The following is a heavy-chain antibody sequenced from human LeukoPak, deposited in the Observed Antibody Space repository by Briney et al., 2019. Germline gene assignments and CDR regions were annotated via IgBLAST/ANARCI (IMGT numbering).Heavy chain of an antibody. J-gene: IGHJ5*02. V-gene: IGHV4-4*07. CDR1: GGSISSYY. CDR3: AREYYDFWCGYLFDP. Sequence: SETLSLTCTVSGGSISSYYWSWIRQPAGKGLEWIGRIYTSGSTNYSPSLKSRVTMSVDTSKNQFSLKLSSVTAADTAVYYCAREYYDFWCGYLFDPWGQGTLVTVSS. CDR2: IYTSGST. D-gene: IGHD3-3*01.